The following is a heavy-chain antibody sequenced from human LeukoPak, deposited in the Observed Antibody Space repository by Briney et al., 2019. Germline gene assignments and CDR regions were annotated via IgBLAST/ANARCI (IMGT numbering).Heavy chain of an antibody. CDR3: ARAVVVQWLVRGGVFDY. Sequence: ASVKVSCKASGYTFTSYAMNWVRQAPGQGLEWMGWINTNTGNPTYAQGFTGRFVFSLDTSVSTAYLQISSLKAEDTAVYYCARAVVVQWLVRGGVFDYWGQGTLVTVSS. J-gene: IGHJ4*02. D-gene: IGHD6-19*01. V-gene: IGHV7-4-1*02. CDR1: GYTFTSYA. CDR2: INTNTGNP.